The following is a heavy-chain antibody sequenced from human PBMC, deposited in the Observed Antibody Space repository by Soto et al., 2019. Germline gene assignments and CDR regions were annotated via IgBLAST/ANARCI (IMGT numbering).Heavy chain of an antibody. D-gene: IGHD4-17*01. V-gene: IGHV1-8*01. Sequence: QVQLVQPGAEVKKPGASVKVSCKASGYTFTSHDINWVPQATGQGLEWMGWMNHNGGNAGYAQKSQGRVTMTRNTSISTGYRELSSLRSEVSAVYYGARGDYDVYARSDYWGQGTLVTVSS. J-gene: IGHJ4*02. CDR1: GYTFTSHD. CDR2: MNHNGGNA. CDR3: ARGDYDVYARSDY.